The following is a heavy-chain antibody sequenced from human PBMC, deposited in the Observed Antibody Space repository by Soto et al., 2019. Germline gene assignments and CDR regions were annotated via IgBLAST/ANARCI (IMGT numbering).Heavy chain of an antibody. Sequence: SETLSLTCAVSGYSISSGYYWGWIRQPPGKGLEWIGSIYHSGSTYYNPSLKSRVAISVDTSKDKFSLKLSSVTAADTAVYYWARVYWNYQDYFEYWGQGTRV. D-gene: IGHD1-7*01. J-gene: IGHJ4*02. V-gene: IGHV4-38-2*01. CDR2: IYHSGST. CDR3: ARVYWNYQDYFEY. CDR1: GYSISSGYY.